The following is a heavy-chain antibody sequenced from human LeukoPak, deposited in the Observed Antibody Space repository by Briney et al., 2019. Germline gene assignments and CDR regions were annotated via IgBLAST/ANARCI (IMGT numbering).Heavy chain of an antibody. CDR2: IKYDGDEE. V-gene: IGHV3-7*01. J-gene: IGHJ4*02. D-gene: IGHD6-13*01. CDR3: KSGGAAPGSFDN. CDR1: GFIFSDYW. Sequence: PGGSLRLSCVASGFIFSDYWMCWMRQAPGKGLEWVANIKYDGDEEYYVDSVKGRFTISRDNAKNSLYLQLNSLRVEDTAVYYCKSGGAAPGSFDNWGQGTLVTVSP.